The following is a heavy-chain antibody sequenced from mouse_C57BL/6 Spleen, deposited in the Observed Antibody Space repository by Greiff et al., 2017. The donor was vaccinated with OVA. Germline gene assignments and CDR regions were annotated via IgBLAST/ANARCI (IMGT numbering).Heavy chain of an antibody. D-gene: IGHD2-3*01. J-gene: IGHJ3*01. CDR3: TRTRDGYYGAY. CDR2: ISSGGDYI. Sequence: EVKLVESGEGLVKPGGSLKLSCAASGFTFSSYAMSWVRQTPEKRLEWVAYISSGGDYIYYADTVKGRFTISRDNARNTLYLQMSSLKSEDTAMYYCTRTRDGYYGAYWGQGTLVTVSA. V-gene: IGHV5-9-1*02. CDR1: GFTFSSYA.